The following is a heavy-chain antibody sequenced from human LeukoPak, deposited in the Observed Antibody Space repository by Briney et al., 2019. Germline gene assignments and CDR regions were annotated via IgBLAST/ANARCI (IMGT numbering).Heavy chain of an antibody. D-gene: IGHD1-26*01. CDR3: ARDRDSGSYDY. Sequence: GGSLRLSCAASGFTFSSYAMHWVRQAPGKGLEYVSAISSNGGSTYYANSVKGRFTISRDNSKNTLYLQMGSLRAEDMAVYYCARDRDSGSYDYWGQGTLVTVSS. V-gene: IGHV3-64*01. CDR1: GFTFSSYA. CDR2: ISSNGGST. J-gene: IGHJ4*02.